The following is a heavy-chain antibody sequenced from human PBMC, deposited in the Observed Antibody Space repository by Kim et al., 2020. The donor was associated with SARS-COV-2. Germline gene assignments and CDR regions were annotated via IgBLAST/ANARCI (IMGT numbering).Heavy chain of an antibody. J-gene: IGHJ6*02. CDR3: ARGPTIITGITIYYYYGMDV. Sequence: PSETLSLTCTVSGGSISSGSYYWSWIRQPAGKGLEWIGRIYTSGSTNYNPSLKSRVTISVDTSKNQFSLKLSSVTAADTAVYYCARGPTIITGITIYYYYGMDVWGQGTTVTVSS. V-gene: IGHV4-61*02. CDR2: IYTSGST. CDR1: GGSISSGSYY. D-gene: IGHD3-10*01.